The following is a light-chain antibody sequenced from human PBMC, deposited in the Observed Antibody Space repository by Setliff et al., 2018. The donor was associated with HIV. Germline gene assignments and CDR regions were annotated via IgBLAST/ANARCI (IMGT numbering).Light chain of an antibody. V-gene: IGLV1-44*01. CDR3: AAWYDSLNDYV. Sequence: QSVLTQPPSASGTPGQRVSISCSGSSSNIGSNTVNWYQQLPGTAPKLLIYSNNQRPSGVPDRFSGSKSGTAASLAISGLQSEDEADYFCAAWYDSLNDYVFGTGTKVTVL. J-gene: IGLJ1*01. CDR2: SNN. CDR1: SSNIGSNT.